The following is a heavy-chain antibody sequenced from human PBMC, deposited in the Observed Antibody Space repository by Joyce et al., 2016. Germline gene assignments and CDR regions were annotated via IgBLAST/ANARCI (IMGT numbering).Heavy chain of an antibody. CDR3: ATGDSFDF. J-gene: IGHJ4*02. CDR2: FYTSGGS. Sequence: QVQLQESGPGLVKPSETLSLTCTVSGDSIMSRHCSWIRQPAGKGLEWIGRFYTSGGSKYNPSLKSRVTMSVDTSKNQLSLRLSSVTAADTAVYYCATGDSFDFWGQGTLVTVSS. CDR1: GDSIMSRH. D-gene: IGHD3-10*01. V-gene: IGHV4-4*07.